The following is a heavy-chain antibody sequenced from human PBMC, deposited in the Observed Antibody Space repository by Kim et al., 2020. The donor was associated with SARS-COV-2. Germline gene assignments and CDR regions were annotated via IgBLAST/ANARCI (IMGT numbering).Heavy chain of an antibody. Sequence: GGSLRLSCAASGFTFSDYYMSWIRQAPGKGLEWVSYISGSSSYTNYADSVKGRFTISRDNAKNSLYLQMNSLRAEDTAVYYCTRSDKYGDDVFDIWGQGTMVTISS. D-gene: IGHD4-17*01. CDR2: ISGSSSYT. J-gene: IGHJ3*02. V-gene: IGHV3-11*03. CDR3: TRSDKYGDDVFDI. CDR1: GFTFSDYY.